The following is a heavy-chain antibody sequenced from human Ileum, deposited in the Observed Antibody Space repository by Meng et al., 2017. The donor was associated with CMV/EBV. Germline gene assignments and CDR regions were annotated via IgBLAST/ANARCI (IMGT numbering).Heavy chain of an antibody. Sequence: GESLKISCTVSGFTFTDYEMNWVRQAPGKGLEWVSYITNSGSTIYYADSVKGRFTVSRDNPKNSLYLQMNSLRAEDTAVYYCARENVIGQYYYYGMDVWGQGTTVTVSS. V-gene: IGHV3-48*03. CDR1: GFTFTDYE. D-gene: IGHD2/OR15-2a*01. CDR3: ARENVIGQYYYYGMDV. CDR2: ITNSGSTI. J-gene: IGHJ6*02.